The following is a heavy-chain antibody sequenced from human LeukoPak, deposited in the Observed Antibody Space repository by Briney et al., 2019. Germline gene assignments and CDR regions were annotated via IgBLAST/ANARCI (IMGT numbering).Heavy chain of an antibody. CDR2: IYYSGST. Sequence: PSETLSLTCTVSGGSISSYYWSWIRQPPGKGLEWIGYIYYSGSTNYNPSPKSRVTISVDTSKNQFSLKLSSVTAADTAVYYCARAEVWYSSGWRYLGNNWFDPWGQGTLVTVSS. CDR1: GGSISSYY. CDR3: ARAEVWYSSGWRYLGNNWFDP. V-gene: IGHV4-59*01. J-gene: IGHJ5*02. D-gene: IGHD6-19*01.